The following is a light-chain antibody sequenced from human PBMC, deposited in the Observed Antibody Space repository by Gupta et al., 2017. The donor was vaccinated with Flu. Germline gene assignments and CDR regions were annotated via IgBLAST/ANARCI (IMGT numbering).Light chain of an antibody. V-gene: IGKV2D-29*01. CDR2: EVS. J-gene: IGKJ4*01. CDR3: MQTSQFPLT. CDR1: QTIRYSDGKTY. Sequence: ISCKSSQTIRYSDGKTYLYWYLQKPGQPPQLLIYEVSNRFSGVPDRFSGSGSGTDFTLKISRVEAEDAGIYYCMQTSQFPLTFGGGTNVEIK.